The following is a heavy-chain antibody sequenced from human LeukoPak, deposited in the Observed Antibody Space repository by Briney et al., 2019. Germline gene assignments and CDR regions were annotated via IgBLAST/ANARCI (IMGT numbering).Heavy chain of an antibody. CDR3: ARDNSCSSSSCGNSYMDV. Sequence: ASVKVSFKASGYAFTGYYIHWVRQAPGQGLEWVGWINPNSGGTNYAQKFQGRVTMTSDTSISTAYMELSGLRSRDTALYYCARDNSCSSSSCGNSYMDVWGKGTTVTVSS. CDR2: INPNSGGT. CDR1: GYAFTGYY. V-gene: IGHV1-2*02. J-gene: IGHJ6*03. D-gene: IGHD2-2*01.